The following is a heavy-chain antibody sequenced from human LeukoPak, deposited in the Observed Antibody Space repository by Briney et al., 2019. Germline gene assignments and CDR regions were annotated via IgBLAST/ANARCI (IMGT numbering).Heavy chain of an antibody. CDR1: GGSISSYY. Sequence: SETLSLTCTVSGGSISSYYWSWMRQPAGKGLEWMGRIYTSGSTNYNPSLKSRVTKSVDTSKNQFSLKLSSVTAADTAVYYCARGGYDFWSALNYWGQGTLVTVSS. D-gene: IGHD3-3*01. CDR2: IYTSGST. V-gene: IGHV4-4*07. CDR3: ARGGYDFWSALNY. J-gene: IGHJ4*02.